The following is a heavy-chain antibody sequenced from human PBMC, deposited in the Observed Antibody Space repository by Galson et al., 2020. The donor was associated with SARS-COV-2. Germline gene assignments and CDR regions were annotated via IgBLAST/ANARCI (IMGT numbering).Heavy chain of an antibody. CDR1: GFTFSSHG. J-gene: IGHJ5*02. V-gene: IGHV3-30*03. D-gene: IGHD6-13*01. CDR3: ADAPAGHSLGS. CDR2: TSSDGGIR. Sequence: GGSLRLCCVVSGFTFSSHGLHWVRQAPGKGLEWVAATSSDGGIRNYTDSVKGRFIISRDNSRNTLYLQMNSLRAEDTAMYFCADAPAGHSLGSWGQGTLVFVSS.